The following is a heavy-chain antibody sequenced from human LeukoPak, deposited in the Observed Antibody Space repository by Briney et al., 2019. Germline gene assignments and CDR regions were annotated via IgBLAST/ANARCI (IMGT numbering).Heavy chain of an antibody. V-gene: IGHV1-69*05. CDR3: ARARFSGYYDSSGYYHFDY. CDR2: IIPIFGTA. Sequence: SVKVSCKASGGTFSSYAISWVRQAPGQGLEWMGGIIPIFGTANYAQKFQGRVTITTDESTSTAYMELSSLRSEDTAVYYCARARFSGYYDSSGYYHFDYWGQGTLVTVSS. J-gene: IGHJ4*02. D-gene: IGHD3-22*01. CDR1: GGTFSSYA.